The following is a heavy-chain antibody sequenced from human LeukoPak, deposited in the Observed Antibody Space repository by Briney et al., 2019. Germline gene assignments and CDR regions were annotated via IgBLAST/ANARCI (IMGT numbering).Heavy chain of an antibody. CDR1: GFTFSTYA. CDR3: ARDATSEHFFDY. CDR2: ISYGGSNK. V-gene: IGHV3-30-3*01. J-gene: IGHJ4*02. D-gene: IGHD1-26*01. Sequence: GGSLRLSCAASGFTFSTYAMYWVRQAPGKGLEWVAVISYGGSNKYYADSVKGRFTISRDNSKNSLYLQMNSLRAEDTAVYYCARDATSEHFFDYWGQGTLVTVSS.